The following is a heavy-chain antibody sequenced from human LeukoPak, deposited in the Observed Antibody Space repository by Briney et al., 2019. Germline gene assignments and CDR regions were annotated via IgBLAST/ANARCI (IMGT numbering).Heavy chain of an antibody. J-gene: IGHJ4*02. CDR1: GFIFSGSA. V-gene: IGHV3-73*01. CDR3: TTMSTAEGFDY. CDR2: IRGKVYSYET. Sequence: GGSLKLSCAASGFIFSGSAIHWVRQASGKGLEWVGRIRGKVYSYETTYAASVKGRFTISRIDSNNTAYLQMNSLNIDDTAVYYCTTMSTAEGFDYWGQGTLVTVSS. D-gene: IGHD1-14*01.